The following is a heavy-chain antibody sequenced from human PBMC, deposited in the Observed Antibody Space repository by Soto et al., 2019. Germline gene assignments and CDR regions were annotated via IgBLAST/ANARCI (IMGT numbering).Heavy chain of an antibody. CDR1: GGSISSGGYY. Sequence: QVQLQESGPGLVKPSQTLSLTCTVSGGSISSGGYYWSWIRQHPGKRLEWIGYIYYSGSTYYNPSLKSRVTISVETSKNQFSLKLSSVTAADTAVYYCARGYGSSWGGGTNYDYYMDVWGKGTTVTVSS. CDR3: ARGYGSSWGGGTNYDYYMDV. CDR2: IYYSGST. V-gene: IGHV4-31*03. D-gene: IGHD6-13*01. J-gene: IGHJ6*03.